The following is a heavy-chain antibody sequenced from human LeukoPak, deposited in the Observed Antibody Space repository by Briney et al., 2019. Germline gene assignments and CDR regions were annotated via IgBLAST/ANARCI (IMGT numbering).Heavy chain of an antibody. V-gene: IGHV1-46*01. CDR2: INPSGGTT. CDR3: ARGSNYYYDVTADYPRY. J-gene: IGHJ4*02. D-gene: IGHD3-22*01. CDR1: GYTFTTYY. Sequence: VASVKVSRKTSGYTFTTYYIHWVRQAPGQGLEWLGIINPSGGTTTYAQKFQGRVTMTRDTSTSTVYMELNTLRSEDTAVYYCARGSNYYYDVTADYPRYRGQGTLVTVSS.